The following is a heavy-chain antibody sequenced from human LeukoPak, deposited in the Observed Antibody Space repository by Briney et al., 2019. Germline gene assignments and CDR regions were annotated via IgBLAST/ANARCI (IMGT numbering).Heavy chain of an antibody. D-gene: IGHD3-10*01. V-gene: IGHV1-69*13. CDR2: IIPIFGTA. J-gene: IGHJ5*02. CDR1: GYTFTSYY. CDR3: AIRGVRNWFAP. Sequence: SVKVSCKASGYTFTSYYMHWVRQAPGQGLEWMGGIIPIFGTANYAQKFQGRVTITADESTSTAYMELSSLRSEDTAVYYCAIRGVRNWFAPWGQGTLVTVSS.